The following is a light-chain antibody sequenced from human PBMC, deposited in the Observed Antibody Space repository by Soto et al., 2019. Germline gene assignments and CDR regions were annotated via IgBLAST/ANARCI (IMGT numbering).Light chain of an antibody. V-gene: IGKV3-15*01. CDR2: GAS. J-gene: IGKJ1*01. CDR1: QSVSSN. CDR3: QQYESSPWT. Sequence: EIVMTQSPATLSVSPGERATLSCRASQSVSSNLAWYQQKPGQAPRLLIYGASTRATGIPARFSGSGSGTEFTLTISSLQSEDFAVYYCQQYESSPWTFGQGTKLEIK.